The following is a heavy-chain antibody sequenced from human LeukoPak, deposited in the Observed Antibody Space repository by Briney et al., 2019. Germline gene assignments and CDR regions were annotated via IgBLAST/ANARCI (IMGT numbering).Heavy chain of an antibody. CDR1: GFTFSSYS. CDR2: ISSNSSYI. V-gene: IGHV3-21*01. J-gene: IGHJ4*02. Sequence: GGSLRLSCAASGFTFSSYSMNWVRQAPGKGLGWVSSISSNSSYIYYADSVKGRFTISRDNAKNSLYLQMNSLRAEDTAVYYCARGIVGATFDYWGQETLVTVSS. CDR3: ARGIVGATFDY. D-gene: IGHD1-26*01.